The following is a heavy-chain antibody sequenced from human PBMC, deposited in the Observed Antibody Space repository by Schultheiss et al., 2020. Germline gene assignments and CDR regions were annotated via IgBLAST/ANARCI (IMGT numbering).Heavy chain of an antibody. CDR3: ARGRGNLALG. Sequence: SETLSLTCAVYGGSFSGYSWNWIRQFPGKGLEWIGEINHSESTKYNPSLKSRVTISVDTSKNQFSLMLKSVTATDTAVYYCARGRGNLALGWGQGTLVTVSS. CDR2: INHSEST. V-gene: IGHV4-34*01. CDR1: GGSFSGYS. J-gene: IGHJ4*02. D-gene: IGHD3-3*02.